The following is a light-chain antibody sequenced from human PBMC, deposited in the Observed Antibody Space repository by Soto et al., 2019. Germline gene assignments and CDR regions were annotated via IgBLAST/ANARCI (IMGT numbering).Light chain of an antibody. J-gene: IGKJ1*01. Sequence: EIVMTQSPATLSVSPGERATLSCRASQSISSNLAWYQQKPGQAPRLLIYGASTRATGIPARFSGSGSGTEFTLTISSLQSEDFAVYYCQQYNSYSEAFGQGTKV. CDR3: QQYNSYSEA. CDR1: QSISSN. CDR2: GAS. V-gene: IGKV3-15*01.